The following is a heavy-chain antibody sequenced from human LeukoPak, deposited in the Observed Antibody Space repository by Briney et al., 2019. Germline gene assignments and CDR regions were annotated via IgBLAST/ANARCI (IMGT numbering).Heavy chain of an antibody. CDR1: GFTFSSYA. CDR2: ISGSGGST. D-gene: IGHD3-10*01. CDR3: ARVGEGELGNWFDP. V-gene: IGHV3-23*01. J-gene: IGHJ5*02. Sequence: GGSLRLSCAASGFTFSSYAMSWVRQAPGKGLEWVSAISGSGGSTYYADSVKGRFTISRDKSKNTVFLQMNSLRVEDTAMYYCARVGEGELGNWFDPWGQGTLVTVSS.